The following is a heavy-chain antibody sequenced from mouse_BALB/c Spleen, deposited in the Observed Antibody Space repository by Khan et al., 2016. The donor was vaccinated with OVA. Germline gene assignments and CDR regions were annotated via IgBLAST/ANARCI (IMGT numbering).Heavy chain of an antibody. J-gene: IGHJ4*01. CDR1: GYTFSSYW. V-gene: IGHV1-9*01. CDR3: ARRGRGAMDY. Sequence: QVQLKESGAELMKPGASVKISCKATGYTFSSYWIEWVKQRPGHGLEWIGEILPGSGSSKYNEKFKGKATFTADTSSNTAYMQFSSLTSEESAVYYCARRGRGAMDYWGQGTLVTVSS. CDR2: ILPGSGSS.